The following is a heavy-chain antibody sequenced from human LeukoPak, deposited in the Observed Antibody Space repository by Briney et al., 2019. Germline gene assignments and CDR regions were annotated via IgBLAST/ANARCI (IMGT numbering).Heavy chain of an antibody. CDR2: ISCYNGDT. D-gene: IGHD6-19*01. CDR3: VRDPTNSSGRYAYFDY. Sequence: ASVKVSFKASGYTFTNHGISWVRQATGQGLEWMGWISCYNGDTNYAQKLQGRVTMSTDTSTSTAYMELTGLRSDDTAVYYCVRDPTNSSGRYAYFDYWGQGTLVTVSS. J-gene: IGHJ4*02. V-gene: IGHV1-18*01. CDR1: GYTFTNHG.